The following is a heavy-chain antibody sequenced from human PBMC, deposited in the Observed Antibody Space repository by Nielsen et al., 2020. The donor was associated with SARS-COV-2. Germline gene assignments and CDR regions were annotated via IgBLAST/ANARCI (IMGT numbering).Heavy chain of an antibody. J-gene: IGHJ4*02. CDR1: GYTFTGYY. V-gene: IGHV1-2*02. CDR2: INPNSGGT. Sequence: ASVKVSCKASGYTFTGYYMHWVRQAPGQGLEWMGWINPNSGGTNYAQKFQGRVTMTRDTSISTAYMELRSLRSDDTAVYYCAREYYDILTGYFQGMAYWGQGTLVTVSS. D-gene: IGHD3-9*01. CDR3: AREYYDILTGYFQGMAY.